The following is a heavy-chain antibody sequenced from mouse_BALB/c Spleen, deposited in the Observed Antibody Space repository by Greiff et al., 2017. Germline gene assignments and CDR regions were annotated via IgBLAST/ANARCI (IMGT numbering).Heavy chain of an antibody. V-gene: IGHV3-2*02. Sequence: EVQLQESGPGLVKPSQSLSLTCTVTGYSITSDYAWNWIRQFPGNKLEWMGYISYSGSTSYNPSLKSRISITRDTSKNQFFLQLNSVTTEDTATYYCARGYDYEGFAYWGQGTLVTVSA. CDR2: ISYSGST. CDR1: GYSITSDYA. J-gene: IGHJ3*01. CDR3: ARGYDYEGFAY. D-gene: IGHD2-4*01.